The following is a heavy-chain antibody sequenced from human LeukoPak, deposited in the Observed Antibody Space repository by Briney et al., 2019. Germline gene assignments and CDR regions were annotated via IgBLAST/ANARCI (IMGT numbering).Heavy chain of an antibody. CDR2: FDPEDGET. D-gene: IGHD6-13*01. CDR1: GYTLTELS. CDR3: ATAQSIAAAGTMRSVFDY. V-gene: IGHV1-24*01. J-gene: IGHJ4*02. Sequence: ASVKVSCKVSGYTLTELSMHWVRQAPGKGLEWMGGFDPEDGETIYAQKFQGRVTMTEDTSTDTAYMELSSLRSEDTAVYYCATAQSIAAAGTMRSVFDYWGQGTLVTVSS.